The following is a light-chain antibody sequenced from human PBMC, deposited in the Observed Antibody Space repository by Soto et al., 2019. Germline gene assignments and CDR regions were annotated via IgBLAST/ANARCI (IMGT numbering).Light chain of an antibody. Sequence: EIVLTQSPATLSLSPGERATLSCRASQSVSSYLAWYQQKPGQAPRLLIYDASNRATGIPARFSGSGSGTAFTLTISSLELEDFAVYYCEQRSNWPPVTFGQGNKLEIK. J-gene: IGKJ2*01. V-gene: IGKV3-11*01. CDR2: DAS. CDR3: EQRSNWPPVT. CDR1: QSVSSY.